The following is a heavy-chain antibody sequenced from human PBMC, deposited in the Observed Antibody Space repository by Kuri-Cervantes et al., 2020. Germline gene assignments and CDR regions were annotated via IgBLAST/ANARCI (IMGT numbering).Heavy chain of an antibody. CDR2: ISYDGSNK. CDR3: ASMVRGTLLSYFDY. D-gene: IGHD3-10*01. Sequence: GGSLRLSCAASGLTFSSYAMHWVRQAPGKGLEWVAVISYDGSNKYYADSVKGRFTISRDNAKNSLYLQMNSLRAEDTAVYYCASMVRGTLLSYFDYWGQGTLVTVSS. CDR1: GLTFSSYA. V-gene: IGHV3-30-3*01. J-gene: IGHJ4*02.